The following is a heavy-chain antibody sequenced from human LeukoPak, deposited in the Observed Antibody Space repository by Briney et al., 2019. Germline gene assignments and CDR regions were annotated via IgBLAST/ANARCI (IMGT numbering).Heavy chain of an antibody. CDR2: ISGSGGST. CDR1: GFTFSSYA. Sequence: QTGGSLRLSCAASGFTFSSYAMSWVRQAPGKGLEWVSAISGSGGSTYYADSVKGRSTISRDNSKNTLYLQMNSLRAEGTAVYYCAKDYSGGIAVAGSPLDYWGQGTLVTVSS. CDR3: AKDYSGGIAVAGSPLDY. V-gene: IGHV3-23*01. J-gene: IGHJ4*02. D-gene: IGHD6-19*01.